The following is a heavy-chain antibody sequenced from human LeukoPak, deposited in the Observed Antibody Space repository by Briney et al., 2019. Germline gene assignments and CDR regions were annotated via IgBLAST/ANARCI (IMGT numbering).Heavy chain of an antibody. V-gene: IGHV1-46*01. J-gene: IGHJ6*03. Sequence: ASVKVSCKASGYTFTSYYMHWVRQAPGQGLEWMGIVNPSGGSTSYAQKFQGRVTMTRDMSTSTVYMELSSLRSEDTAVYYCARVAAYYYYYMDVWGQGTLVTVSS. CDR1: GYTFTSYY. CDR3: ARVAAYYYYYMDV. CDR2: VNPSGGST.